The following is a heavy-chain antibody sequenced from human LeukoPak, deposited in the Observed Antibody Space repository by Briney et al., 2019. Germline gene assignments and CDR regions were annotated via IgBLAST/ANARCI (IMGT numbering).Heavy chain of an antibody. D-gene: IGHD3-10*01. Sequence: SETLSLTCTVSGASISSGGCYWSWIRQLPGKGLEWIGYISYSGNTYYNPSLKSRLIMSLDTSENQFSLWLSSVTAADTAVYYCAGSFRKGYYYYMDVWAKGPRSPSP. V-gene: IGHV4-31*03. CDR3: AGSFRKGYYYYMDV. CDR1: GASISSGGCY. J-gene: IGHJ6*03. CDR2: ISYSGNT.